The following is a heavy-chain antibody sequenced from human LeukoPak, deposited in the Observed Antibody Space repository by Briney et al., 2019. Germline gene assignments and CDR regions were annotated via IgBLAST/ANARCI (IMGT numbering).Heavy chain of an antibody. D-gene: IGHD3-10*01. Sequence: GGSLRLSCAASGFSVSTYEMNWVRQAPGKGLECVSYISSSGTTISYADSVEGRFTISRDNAKNSLYLEMNSLRVEDTAVYYCARGRPEFFGSGAYLNDWGQGTLVTVSS. CDR2: ISSSGTTI. CDR1: GFSVSTYE. J-gene: IGHJ4*02. CDR3: ARGRPEFFGSGAYLND. V-gene: IGHV3-48*03.